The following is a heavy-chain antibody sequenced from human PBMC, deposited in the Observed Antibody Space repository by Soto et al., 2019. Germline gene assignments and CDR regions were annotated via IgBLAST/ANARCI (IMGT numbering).Heavy chain of an antibody. CDR2: IYWNDDK. D-gene: IGHD3-22*01. CDR3: AHMVMAEYAFDI. CDR1: GFSLITSGVV. J-gene: IGHJ3*02. Sequence: SGPTLVNPTQTVTLTCTFSGFSLITSGVVVGWIRQPPGNALEWLALIYWNDDKRYSPSLKSSLTITKDTSKNQVVLTMTNMDPVDTATYYCAHMVMAEYAFDIWGQGTMVTVS. V-gene: IGHV2-5*01.